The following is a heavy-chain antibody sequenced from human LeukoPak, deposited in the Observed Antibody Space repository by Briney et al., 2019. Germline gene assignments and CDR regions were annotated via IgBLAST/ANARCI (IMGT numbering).Heavy chain of an antibody. CDR1: GFTFTTYS. J-gene: IGHJ6*03. V-gene: IGHV3-21*01. CDR3: ARSAGNFYYSYYLDV. Sequence: GGSLRLSCEASGFTFTTYSMTWVRQAPGKGLEWVSIISSGSSAIFSADALKGRFTISRDDAKNLLYLDMNSLRAEDTAVYYCARSAGNFYYSYYLDVWGKGTTVTISS. CDR2: ISSGSSAI. D-gene: IGHD3-10*01.